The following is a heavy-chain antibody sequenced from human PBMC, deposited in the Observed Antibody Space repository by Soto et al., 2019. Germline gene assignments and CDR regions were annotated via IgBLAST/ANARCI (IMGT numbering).Heavy chain of an antibody. Sequence: EVQLVESGGGLVQPGRSLRLSCAASGFTLSDYWMHWVRQVPGKGLLWVSRISVDGGSTTYADSVRGRFTISRDNAKNCLYLQMDTLRAEDTAIYYGARAPEQWPIDYWGLGSLVTVSS. CDR3: ARAPEQWPIDY. V-gene: IGHV3-74*01. CDR1: GFTLSDYW. D-gene: IGHD6-19*01. CDR2: ISVDGGST. J-gene: IGHJ4*02.